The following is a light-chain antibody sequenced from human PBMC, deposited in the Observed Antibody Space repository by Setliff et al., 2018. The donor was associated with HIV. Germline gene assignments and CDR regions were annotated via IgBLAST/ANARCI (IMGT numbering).Light chain of an antibody. CDR1: SSDVGGLNY. CDR2: DVI. J-gene: IGLJ3*02. V-gene: IGLV2-14*03. Sequence: QSALTQPASVSGSPGQWITISCTGTSSDVGGLNYVSWYQQHPGKAPQLLIYDVITRPSGVSDRFSASKSGNTASLTISGLQADDEADYYCSSYTSSSTWVFGGGTKVTVL. CDR3: SSYTSSSTWV.